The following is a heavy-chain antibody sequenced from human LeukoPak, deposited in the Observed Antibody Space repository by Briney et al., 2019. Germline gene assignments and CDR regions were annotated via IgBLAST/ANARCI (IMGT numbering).Heavy chain of an antibody. CDR2: INHSGST. CDR3: ARGRVVVAAYRHYFDY. V-gene: IGHV4-34*01. CDR1: GGSFSGYY. J-gene: IGHJ4*02. D-gene: IGHD2-15*01. Sequence: PSETLSLTCAVYGGSFSGYYWSWIRQPPGKGLEWIGEINHSGSTNYNPSLKSRVTISVDTSKNQFSLKLSSVTAADTAVYYCARGRVVVAAYRHYFDYWGQGTLVTVSS.